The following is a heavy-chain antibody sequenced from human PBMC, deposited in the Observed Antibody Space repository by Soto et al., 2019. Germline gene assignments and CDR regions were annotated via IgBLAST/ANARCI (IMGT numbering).Heavy chain of an antibody. CDR3: AKGDCSGGSCYPFDP. CDR1: GSIFIIYA. J-gene: IGHJ5*02. CDR2: ISGSGGST. D-gene: IGHD2-15*01. Sequence: SLRLSRAACGSIFIIYAITWACQPPGKGLEWVSAISGSGGSTYYGDSGKGRFTISRDNSKNTLYLQMNSLRAEDTAVYYCAKGDCSGGSCYPFDPWGQGTLCNVPS. V-gene: IGHV3-23*01.